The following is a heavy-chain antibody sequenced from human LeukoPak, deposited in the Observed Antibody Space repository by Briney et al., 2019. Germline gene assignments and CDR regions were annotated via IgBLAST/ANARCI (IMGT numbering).Heavy chain of an antibody. CDR3: ARDPQDSSSWYVARNYYYYGMDV. Sequence: GSLRLSCAASGFTFSSYAMHWVRQAPGKGLEWVAVISYDGSNKYYADSVKGRFTISRDNSKNTLYLQMNSLRAEDTAVYYCARDPQDSSSWYVARNYYYYGMDVWGQGTTVTVSS. CDR2: ISYDGSNK. J-gene: IGHJ6*02. CDR1: GFTFSSYA. D-gene: IGHD6-13*01. V-gene: IGHV3-30-3*01.